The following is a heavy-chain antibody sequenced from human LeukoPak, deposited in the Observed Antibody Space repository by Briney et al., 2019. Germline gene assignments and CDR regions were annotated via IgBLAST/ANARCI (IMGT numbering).Heavy chain of an antibody. Sequence: SETLSLTCTVSGYSISSGYYWGWIRPPPGKGLEWIGSIYHSGRTFYNPSLKSRVTISVDTSKNQFSLKLTSVTAADTALYFCAGTELGYCTVTGCPLESWGQGTLVTVSS. CDR1: GYSISSGYY. CDR2: IYHSGRT. D-gene: IGHD2-8*02. CDR3: AGTELGYCTVTGCPLES. V-gene: IGHV4-38-2*02. J-gene: IGHJ4*02.